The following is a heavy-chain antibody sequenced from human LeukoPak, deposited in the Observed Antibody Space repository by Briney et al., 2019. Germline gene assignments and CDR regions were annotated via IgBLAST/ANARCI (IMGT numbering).Heavy chain of an antibody. J-gene: IGHJ4*02. V-gene: IGHV3-53*01. Sequence: GGSLRLSCAASGITVSNNYMSWVRQAPGKGLEGVSIIYSDGTTHYTDSVKGRFTISRDNSKSTLYLQMISLRAEDTAVYYCARWYCTGTSCYYDYWGQGTLVTVSS. D-gene: IGHD2-2*01. CDR3: ARWYCTGTSCYYDY. CDR2: IYSDGTT. CDR1: GITVSNNY.